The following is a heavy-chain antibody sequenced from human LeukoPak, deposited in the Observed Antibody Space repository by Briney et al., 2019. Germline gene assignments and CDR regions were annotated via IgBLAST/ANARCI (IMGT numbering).Heavy chain of an antibody. Sequence: SETLSLTCAVYGGSFSGYYWSWIRQPPGKGLEWIGEINHNGSTNYNPSLKSRVTISVDTSKNQFSLRLISVTAADTAVYYCARSGRKNIVVVPAAKKTFDVWGQGTMVTVSS. CDR3: ARSGRKNIVVVPAAKKTFDV. CDR2: INHNGST. CDR1: GGSFSGYY. V-gene: IGHV4-34*01. J-gene: IGHJ3*01. D-gene: IGHD2-2*01.